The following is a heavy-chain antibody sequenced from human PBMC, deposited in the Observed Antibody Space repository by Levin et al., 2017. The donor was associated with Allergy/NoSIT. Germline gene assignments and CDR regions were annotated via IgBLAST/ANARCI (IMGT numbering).Heavy chain of an antibody. J-gene: IGHJ5*02. CDR1: GGSISSYY. Sequence: SSETLSLTCTVSGGSISSYYWSWIRQPPGKGLEWIGYIYYSGSTNYNPSLKSRVTISVDTSKNQFSLKLSSVTAADTAVYYCAGRGYNSNWFDPWGQGTLVTVSS. D-gene: IGHD5-24*01. V-gene: IGHV4-59*01. CDR3: AGRGYNSNWFDP. CDR2: IYYSGST.